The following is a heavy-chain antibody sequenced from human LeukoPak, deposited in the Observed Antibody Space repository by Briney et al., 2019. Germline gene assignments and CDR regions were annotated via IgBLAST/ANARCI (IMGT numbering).Heavy chain of an antibody. CDR3: ARDTPQHLKRFGD. D-gene: IGHD1-1*01. CDR2: INAYNGKT. V-gene: IGHV1-18*01. Sequence: GASVKVSCKVSGYTFTRFAFSWVRQAPGHGLEWMGRINAYNGKTEYSEKLQGRLTMTTETSSSTLYLELRSLGSDDTAVYFCARDTPQHLKRFGDWGQGTLVTVSS. CDR1: GYTFTRFA. J-gene: IGHJ4*02.